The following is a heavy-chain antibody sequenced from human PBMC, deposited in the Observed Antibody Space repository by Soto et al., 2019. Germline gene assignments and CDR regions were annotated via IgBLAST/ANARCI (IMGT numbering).Heavy chain of an antibody. J-gene: IGHJ4*02. CDR1: GFTFSSCA. CDR2: ISVNGGST. D-gene: IGHD2-15*01. Sequence: GGSLRLSCAASGFTFSSCAMGWVRQAPGKGLEWVSSISVNGGSTYYADSVKGRFTISRDNPKNILYLHMISLRAEDTAVYYCAKERNSWYSSGSDSWGQGTLVTVSS. CDR3: AKERNSWYSSGSDS. V-gene: IGHV3-23*01.